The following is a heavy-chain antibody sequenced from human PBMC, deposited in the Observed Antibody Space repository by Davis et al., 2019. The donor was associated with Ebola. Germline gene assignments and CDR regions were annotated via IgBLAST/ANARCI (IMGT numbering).Heavy chain of an antibody. CDR2: IDTDGSTT. D-gene: IGHD2-15*01. Sequence: PGGSLRLSCVGSEFTFRSYWFHWVRQAPGKGLEWVSRIDTDGSTTNYADSVKGRFTVSRDNAKTSLYIQLNELRAEDSGLYFCARGPYAAPDFHYSLDVWGQGTTVTVSS. V-gene: IGHV3-74*01. CDR1: EFTFRSYW. CDR3: ARGPYAAPDFHYSLDV. J-gene: IGHJ6*02.